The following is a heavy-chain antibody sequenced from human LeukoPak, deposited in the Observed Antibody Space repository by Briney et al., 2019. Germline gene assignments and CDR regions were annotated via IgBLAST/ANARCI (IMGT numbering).Heavy chain of an antibody. CDR1: GGTFSSYA. Sequence: SVKVSCKASGGTFSSYAISWVRQAPGQGLAWMGRIIPILGIANYAQKFQGRVTITADKSTSTAYMELSSLRSEDTAVYYCARDRYYYGSGLQRDYWGQGTLVTVSS. D-gene: IGHD3-10*01. V-gene: IGHV1-69*04. CDR3: ARDRYYYGSGLQRDY. CDR2: IIPILGIA. J-gene: IGHJ4*02.